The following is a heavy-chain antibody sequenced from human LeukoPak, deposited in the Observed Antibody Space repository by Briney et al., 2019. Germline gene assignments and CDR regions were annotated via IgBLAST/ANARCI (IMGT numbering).Heavy chain of an antibody. V-gene: IGHV3-23*01. CDR2: ISGSGGST. J-gene: IGHJ4*02. Sequence: PGGSLRLSCAASGFTFSNYAMSWVRQAPGKGLEWVSAISGSGGSTYYADSVKGRFTISRDNSKNTLYLQMNSLRAEDTAVYYCAKLPSTRGSGSYYFDYWGQGTLVTVSS. CDR1: GFTFSNYA. D-gene: IGHD3-10*01. CDR3: AKLPSTRGSGSYYFDY.